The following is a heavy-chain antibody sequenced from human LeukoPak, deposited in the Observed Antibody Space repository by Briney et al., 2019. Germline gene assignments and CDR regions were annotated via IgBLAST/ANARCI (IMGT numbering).Heavy chain of an antibody. CDR3: AKGAWIDY. Sequence: GGSLRLSCGASGFGFRTFDMSWVRRAPGKGLEWVSGIIGRDDSTYYADSVKRRFIVSRDNSMNTLYLQMNSLRADDSAVYHGAKGAWIDYFGQGTLVTVSS. D-gene: IGHD1-1*01. CDR1: GFGFRTFD. J-gene: IGHJ4*02. V-gene: IGHV3-23*01. CDR2: IIGRDDST.